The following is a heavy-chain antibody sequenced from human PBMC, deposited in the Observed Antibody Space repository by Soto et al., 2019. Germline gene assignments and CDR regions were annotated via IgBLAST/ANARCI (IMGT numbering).Heavy chain of an antibody. Sequence: EAQLVESGGGFVQPGRSLRLSCAGSGFIFDDFAIHWVRQAPGKGLKWVSGISWNSDSIGYADSVKGRFTISRDNAKNSLYLQMNSLRVEDTALYYCTKVGGLYDFWSGPLHFDLWGQGTLVTVSS. CDR3: TKVGGLYDFWSGPLHFDL. V-gene: IGHV3-9*01. J-gene: IGHJ4*02. CDR2: ISWNSDSI. CDR1: GFIFDDFA. D-gene: IGHD3-3*01.